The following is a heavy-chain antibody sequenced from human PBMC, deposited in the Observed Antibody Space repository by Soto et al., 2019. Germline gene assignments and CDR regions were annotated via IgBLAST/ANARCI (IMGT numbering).Heavy chain of an antibody. J-gene: IGHJ5*02. CDR2: INWNGGST. CDR3: ARDRGYNLFDP. D-gene: IGHD1-1*01. Sequence: EVQLVESGGGVVRPGGSLRLSCAASGFIFDDYGMSWVRQGPGKGLEWVSGINWNGGSTDYAGSVKGRFTISRDNAKNSLYLQMNRLRAEDTALYYCARDRGYNLFDPWGQGTLVTVSS. V-gene: IGHV3-20*04. CDR1: GFIFDDYG.